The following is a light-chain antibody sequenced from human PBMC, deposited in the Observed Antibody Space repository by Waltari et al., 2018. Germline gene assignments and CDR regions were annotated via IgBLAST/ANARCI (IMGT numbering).Light chain of an antibody. CDR1: TSHAGGYNS. V-gene: IGLV2-14*03. CDR2: DVS. J-gene: IGLJ3*02. CDR3: GSYTGSTTWV. Sequence: QSALTQPASVSGSPGQSITISCTGATSHAGGYNSVPWYQHRPGKAPKLLIFDVSNRPSGVSNRFSGSKSGNTASLTISGLQAEDEAAYYCGSYTGSTTWVFGGGTKLTVL.